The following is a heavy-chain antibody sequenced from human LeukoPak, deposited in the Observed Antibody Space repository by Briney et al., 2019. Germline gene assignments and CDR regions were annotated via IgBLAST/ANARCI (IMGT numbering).Heavy chain of an antibody. CDR2: IRYDGSND. D-gene: IGHD3-9*01. CDR3: AKPVLTGSKPYDFDF. Sequence: QPGGSLRLSCAASGFIFSTFGMHWVRQAPGKGLEWVAFIRYDGSNDYYADSVKGRISISRDNSKNTLYLQMNSLRPEDTAVYYCAKPVLTGSKPYDFDFWGQGTLVSVSS. J-gene: IGHJ4*02. V-gene: IGHV3-30*02. CDR1: GFIFSTFG.